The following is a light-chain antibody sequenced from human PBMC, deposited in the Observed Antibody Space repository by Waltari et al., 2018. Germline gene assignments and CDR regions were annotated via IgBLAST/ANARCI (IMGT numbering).Light chain of an antibody. J-gene: IGKJ2*01. CDR2: GAS. V-gene: IGKV3-20*01. CDR1: QSVSSSY. Sequence: EIVLTQSPGTLSLSPGETATPPCRASQSVSSSYLAWYQPKPGQAPRLLTYGASSRATGIPDRFSGSGSGTDFTLTISRLEPEDFAVYYCQQYGSSPYTFGQGTKLEIK. CDR3: QQYGSSPYT.